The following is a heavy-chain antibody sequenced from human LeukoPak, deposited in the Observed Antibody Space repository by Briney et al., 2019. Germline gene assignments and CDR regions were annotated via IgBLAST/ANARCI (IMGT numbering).Heavy chain of an antibody. J-gene: IGHJ6*02. Sequence: GGSLSLSGAASGFTFSSYAVSWVRQAPGKGLEWVSAISGSGGSTYYADSVKGRFTISRDNSKNTLYLQMNSLRAEDTAVYYCAKDSAVLLWFGESPMDVWGQGTTVTVSS. CDR2: ISGSGGST. CDR1: GFTFSSYA. D-gene: IGHD3-10*01. V-gene: IGHV3-23*01. CDR3: AKDSAVLLWFGESPMDV.